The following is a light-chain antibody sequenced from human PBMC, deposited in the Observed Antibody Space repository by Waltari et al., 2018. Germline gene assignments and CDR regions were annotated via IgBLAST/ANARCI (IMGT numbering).Light chain of an antibody. CDR1: QSVLYSSNNKNY. V-gene: IGKV4-1*01. J-gene: IGKJ1*01. CDR2: WAS. Sequence: DIVMTQSPDSLPVSLGERATINCKSSQSVLYSSNNKNYLAWYQQKPGQPPKLLFYWASTREFGVPDRFSGSGSGTDFTLTISSLQAEDVAVYYCQQYYSTPWTFGQGTKVEIK. CDR3: QQYYSTPWT.